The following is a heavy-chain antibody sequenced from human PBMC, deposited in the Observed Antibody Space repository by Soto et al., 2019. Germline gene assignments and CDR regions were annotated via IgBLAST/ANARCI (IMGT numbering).Heavy chain of an antibody. CDR1: GGSLSSYY. CDR2: IYYSEST. CDR3: ARRWGRTFDY. V-gene: IGHV4-59*08. D-gene: IGHD7-27*01. J-gene: IGHJ4*02. Sequence: SETLSLTCTVSGGSLSSYYWSWIRQPPGKGLENLGYIYYSESTNYNPSLKSRVTISVDTSKNQFSLKLSSVTAADTAVYYCARRWGRTFDYWGQGTLVTVSS.